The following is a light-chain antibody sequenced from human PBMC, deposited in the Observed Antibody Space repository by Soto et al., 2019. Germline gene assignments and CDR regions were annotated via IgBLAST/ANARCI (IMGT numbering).Light chain of an antibody. Sequence: QSVLTQPASVSGSPGQSITISCTGTSSDVGGYNYVSWYQQHPGKAPKLMIYDVTSRPSGVSNRFSGSKSGNTASLTISGLQAEDEAHYYCSSYTTSSTWVLGGGTKVTVL. V-gene: IGLV2-14*03. J-gene: IGLJ3*02. CDR2: DVT. CDR3: SSYTTSSTWV. CDR1: SSDVGGYNY.